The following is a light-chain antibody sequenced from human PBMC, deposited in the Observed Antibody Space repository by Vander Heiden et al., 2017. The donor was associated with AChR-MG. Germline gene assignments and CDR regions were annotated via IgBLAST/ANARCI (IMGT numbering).Light chain of an antibody. CDR2: AAS. CDR3: QQANSFHT. V-gene: IGKV1-12*01. Sequence: DIQMTQSPSSVSAPVGDRVTITCRASQSITSWLAWYQQKPGKAPKLLIYAASSLQSGVPSRFSGSGSGTDFTLTISSLQPEDFATYYCQQANSFHTFGQGTKLEIK. CDR1: QSITSW. J-gene: IGKJ2*01.